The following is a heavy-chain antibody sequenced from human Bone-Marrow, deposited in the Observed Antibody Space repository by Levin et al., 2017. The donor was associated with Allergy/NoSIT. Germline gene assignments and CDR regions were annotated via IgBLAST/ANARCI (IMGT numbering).Heavy chain of an antibody. D-gene: IGHD6-19*01. CDR2: ISYDGSNK. Sequence: GGSLRLSCAASGFTFSSYAMHWVRQAPGKGLEWVAVISYDGSNKYYADSVKGRFTISRDNSKNTLYLQMNSLRAEDTAVYYCARDLPSGRVAVAGKSPFDYWGQGTLVTVSS. J-gene: IGHJ4*02. V-gene: IGHV3-30-3*01. CDR3: ARDLPSGRVAVAGKSPFDY. CDR1: GFTFSSYA.